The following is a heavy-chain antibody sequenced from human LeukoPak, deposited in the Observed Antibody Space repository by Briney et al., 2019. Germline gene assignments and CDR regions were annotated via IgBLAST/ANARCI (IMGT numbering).Heavy chain of an antibody. Sequence: GGSLRLSCAASGFTFSSYAMHWVRQAPGKGLEWVAVISYDGSNKYYADSVKGRSTISRDNSKNTLYLQMTSLRVGDTAVYYCARRANGDYGRWYYDLWGRGTLVGVSS. J-gene: IGHJ2*01. V-gene: IGHV3-30-3*01. D-gene: IGHD4-17*01. CDR1: GFTFSSYA. CDR3: ARRANGDYGRWYYDL. CDR2: ISYDGSNK.